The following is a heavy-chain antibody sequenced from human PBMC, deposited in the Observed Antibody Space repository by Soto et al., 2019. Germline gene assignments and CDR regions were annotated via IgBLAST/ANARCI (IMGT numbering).Heavy chain of an antibody. Sequence: GXSVKVSCNASVGTLSRYALSCVRQAPGQGLEWMGGIIPIFGTANYAQKFQGRVTITADESTSTSYMELSSLRSEDTAVYYCARVSRVFGVVTKPDYYYYGMDVWGQGTTVTVSS. CDR2: IIPIFGTA. V-gene: IGHV1-69*13. J-gene: IGHJ6*02. D-gene: IGHD3-3*01. CDR1: VGTLSRYA. CDR3: ARVSRVFGVVTKPDYYYYGMDV.